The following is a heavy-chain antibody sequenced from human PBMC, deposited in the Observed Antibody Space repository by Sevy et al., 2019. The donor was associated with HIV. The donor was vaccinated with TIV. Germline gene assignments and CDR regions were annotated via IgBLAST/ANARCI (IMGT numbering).Heavy chain of an antibody. V-gene: IGHV3-23*01. CDR3: AKDQGSLYYYYGMDV. J-gene: IGHJ6*02. CDR1: GFTFSSYA. CDR2: ISGSGGST. Sequence: GGSLRLSCAASGFTFSSYAMSWVRQAPGKGLEWVSAISGSGGSTYYADSVKGRFTISRDNSKNTQYLQMNSLRAEDTAVYYCAKDQGSLYYYYGMDVWGQGTTVTVSS. D-gene: IGHD6-19*01.